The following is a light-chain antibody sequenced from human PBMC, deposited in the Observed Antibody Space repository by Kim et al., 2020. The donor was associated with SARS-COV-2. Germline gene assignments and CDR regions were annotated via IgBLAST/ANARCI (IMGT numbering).Light chain of an antibody. CDR1: SSNIGSNT. Sequence: QRVTISWSGSSSNIGSNTGNWYQQLPGTAPKLLIYSNNQRPSGVPDRFSGSKSGTSASLAISGLQSEDEADYYCAAWDDSLNGSWVFGGGTQLTVL. CDR3: AAWDDSLNGSWV. V-gene: IGLV1-44*01. J-gene: IGLJ3*02. CDR2: SNN.